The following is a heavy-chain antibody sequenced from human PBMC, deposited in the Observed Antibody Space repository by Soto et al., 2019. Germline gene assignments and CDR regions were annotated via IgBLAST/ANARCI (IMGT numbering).Heavy chain of an antibody. Sequence: QVQLQESGPGLVKPSETLSLTCTVSGGSVSSGSYYWSWIRQPPGKGLEWIGYIYYSGRTNYNPSLKSRVTISADTSKNQFSVKLSSVTAADTAVYYCARDGDGYNYWGQGTLVTVSS. CDR2: IYYSGRT. D-gene: IGHD5-12*01. CDR3: ARDGDGYNY. V-gene: IGHV4-61*01. CDR1: GGSVSSGSYY. J-gene: IGHJ4*02.